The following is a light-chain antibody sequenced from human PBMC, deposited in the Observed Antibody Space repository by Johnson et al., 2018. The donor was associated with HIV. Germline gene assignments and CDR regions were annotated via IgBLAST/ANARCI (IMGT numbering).Light chain of an antibody. V-gene: IGLV1-51*02. J-gene: IGLJ1*01. CDR1: SSNIENNY. CDR2: ENN. Sequence: QFVLTQPPSVSAAPGQKVTISCSGSSSNIENNYVSWYQQLPRTAPKVLIYENNKRPSGIPDRFSGSKSGTSATLNITGLQTGAEANYYCGTWDSSLSAGVYCVGTGTKVTVL. CDR3: GTWDSSLSAGVYC.